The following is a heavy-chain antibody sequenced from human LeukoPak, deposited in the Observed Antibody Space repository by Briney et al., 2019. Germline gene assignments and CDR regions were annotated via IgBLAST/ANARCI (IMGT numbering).Heavy chain of an antibody. CDR1: GYSISSGYY. CDR2: IYHSGST. J-gene: IGHJ5*02. Sequence: SETLSLTCTVSGYSISSGYYWGWIRQPPGKGLEWIGSIYHSGSTNYNPSLKSRVTISVDTSKNQFSLKLSSVTAADTAVYYCARRLAARLRNWFDPWGQGTLVTVSS. V-gene: IGHV4-38-2*02. CDR3: ARRLAARLRNWFDP. D-gene: IGHD6-6*01.